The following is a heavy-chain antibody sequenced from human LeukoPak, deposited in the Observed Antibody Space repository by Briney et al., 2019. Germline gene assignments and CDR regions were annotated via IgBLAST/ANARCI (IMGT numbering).Heavy chain of an antibody. D-gene: IGHD5-24*01. CDR3: ASADGYKIDY. CDR2: IYYGGST. CDR1: GDSISGSSYY. V-gene: IGHV4-39*01. J-gene: IGHJ4*02. Sequence: SETLSLTCSVSGDSISGSSYYWGWIRQPPGKGLEWIGNIYYGGSTYYNPSLKSRVSISVDTSNNQFSLKVSSVTAADTAVYYCASADGYKIDYWGQGTLVTVSS.